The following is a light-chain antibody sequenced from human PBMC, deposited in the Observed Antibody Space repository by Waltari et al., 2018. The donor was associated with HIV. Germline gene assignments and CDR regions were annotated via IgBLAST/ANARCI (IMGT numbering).Light chain of an antibody. V-gene: IGKV4-1*01. Sequence: DIVMTQSPDSLAVSLGERVTINCKSSQSVLYSSNNKNYLAWYQQKPGQPPKLLLYWASTRESAVPDRFSGSGSGTDFTLTISSLQAEDLAVYYCQQYYSTPLTFGGGTKVEIK. CDR1: QSVLYSSNNKNY. J-gene: IGKJ4*01. CDR2: WAS. CDR3: QQYYSTPLT.